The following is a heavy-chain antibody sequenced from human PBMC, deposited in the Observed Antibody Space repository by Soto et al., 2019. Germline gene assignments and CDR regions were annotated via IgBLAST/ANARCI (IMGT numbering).Heavy chain of an antibody. Sequence: PSETLSLTCAVYGGSFSGYYWSWIRQPPGKGLEWIGEINHSGSTNYNPSLKSRVTISVDTSKNQFSLKLSSVTAADTAVYYCARGKWRSTLDFDYWGQGTLVTVSS. CDR2: INHSGST. V-gene: IGHV4-34*01. D-gene: IGHD5-12*01. CDR1: GGSFSGYY. J-gene: IGHJ4*02. CDR3: ARGKWRSTLDFDY.